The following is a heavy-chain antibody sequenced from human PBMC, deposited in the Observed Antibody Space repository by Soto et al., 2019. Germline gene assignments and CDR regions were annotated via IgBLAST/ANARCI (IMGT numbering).Heavy chain of an antibody. J-gene: IGHJ3*02. V-gene: IGHV4-39*07. Sequence: SETLSLTRNVSGGIISSSSYYWVWICHPPWYVLECIGNIYYSGSTYYNPSLKSRVTISVDKSKIQFSLNLSSVTAADTALYYCARVVDRQLWSAFFGAFDIWGQGTMVTVS. CDR1: GGIISSSSYY. CDR3: ARVVDRQLWSAFFGAFDI. CDR2: IYYSGST. D-gene: IGHD5-18*01.